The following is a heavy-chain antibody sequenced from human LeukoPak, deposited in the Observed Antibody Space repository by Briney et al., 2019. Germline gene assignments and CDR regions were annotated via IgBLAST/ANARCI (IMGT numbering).Heavy chain of an antibody. CDR2: INHSGST. CDR3: ARVRAAAVRFDY. V-gene: IGHV4-34*01. J-gene: IGHJ4*02. Sequence: SETLSLTCAVYGGSFSGYYWSWIRQPPGKGLEWIGEINHSGSTNYNPSLKSRVTISVDTSKNQFSLKLSSVTAADTAVYYCARVRAAAVRFDYWGQGTLVTVSS. D-gene: IGHD6-13*01. CDR1: GGSFSGYY.